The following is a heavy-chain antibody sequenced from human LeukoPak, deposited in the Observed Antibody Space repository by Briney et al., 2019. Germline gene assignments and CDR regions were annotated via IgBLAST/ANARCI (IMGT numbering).Heavy chain of an antibody. J-gene: IGHJ3*01. V-gene: IGHV5-51*01. CDR1: GYRFVSHW. CDR2: IYPGDSDT. Sequence: GESLKISCKTSGYRFVSHWIVWVRQMPGKGLEWLGIIYPGDSDTRYSPSFQGQVTISADKSISTAYLQWSSLRASDTAMYYCARRPSYDFWSGYYGMDGLDVWGQGTMVTVSS. D-gene: IGHD3-3*01. CDR3: ARRPSYDFWSGYYGMDGLDV.